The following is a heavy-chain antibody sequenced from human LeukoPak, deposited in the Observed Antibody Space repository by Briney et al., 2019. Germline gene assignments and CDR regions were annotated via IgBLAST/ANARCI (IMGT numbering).Heavy chain of an antibody. D-gene: IGHD2-2*02. Sequence: PGGSLRLSCAASGFNVTTNYMNWVRQAPGKGLEWVSVIYGGGATNYADSVKGRFTISRDNSKNTLYLQMNSLRAEDTAVYYCAKVKYQLLYPGPNWFDPWGQGTLVTVSS. CDR1: GFNVTTNY. J-gene: IGHJ5*02. CDR3: AKVKYQLLYPGPNWFDP. CDR2: IYGGGAT. V-gene: IGHV3-66*01.